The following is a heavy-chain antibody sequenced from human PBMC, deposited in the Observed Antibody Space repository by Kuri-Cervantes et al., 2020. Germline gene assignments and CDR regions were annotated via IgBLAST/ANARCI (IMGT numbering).Heavy chain of an antibody. Sequence: GESLKISCAASGFSFSGYSMNWVRQAPGKGLVWVSRINSDGSSTSYADSVKGRFTISRDNAKNTLYLQMNSLRAEDTAVYYCARVTAGGGWYFDLWGRGTLVTVSS. D-gene: IGHD6-13*01. V-gene: IGHV3-74*01. CDR3: ARVTAGGGWYFDL. CDR2: INSDGSST. J-gene: IGHJ2*01. CDR1: GFSFSGYS.